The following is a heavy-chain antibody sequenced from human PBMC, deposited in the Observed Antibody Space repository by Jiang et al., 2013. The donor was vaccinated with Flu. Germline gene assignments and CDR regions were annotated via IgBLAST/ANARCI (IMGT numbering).Heavy chain of an antibody. D-gene: IGHD1-26*01. V-gene: IGHV4-4*02. J-gene: IGHJ3*02. CDR3: ASVGAMGRGFAFDI. Sequence: KSRVTISVDKSKNQFSLKLSSVTAADTAVYYCASVGAMGRGFAFDIWGQGTMVTVSS.